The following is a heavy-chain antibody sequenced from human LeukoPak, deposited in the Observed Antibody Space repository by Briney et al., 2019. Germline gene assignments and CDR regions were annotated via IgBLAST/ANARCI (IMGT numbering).Heavy chain of an antibody. V-gene: IGHV4-59*08. J-gene: IGHJ5*02. CDR3: ARLRSSSSSGLELNWFDP. Sequence: SETLSLTCTVSGGSISTYYWSWIRQPPGKGLEYIGYIYYSGSTNYNPSLKSRVTISLDTSKNQFSLKLSSVTAADTAVYYCARLRSSSSSGLELNWFDPWGQGTLVTVSS. CDR1: GGSISTYY. CDR2: IYYSGST. D-gene: IGHD6-6*01.